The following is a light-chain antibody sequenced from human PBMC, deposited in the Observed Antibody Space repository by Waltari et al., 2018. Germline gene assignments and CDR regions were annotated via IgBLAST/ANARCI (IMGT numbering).Light chain of an antibody. J-gene: IGKJ3*01. Sequence: DIVMTPSPDSLAVSLGERATINCKSSQSVLYSSNNKNYLAGYQQKPGQPPKLLIYWASTRESGVPDRFSGSGSGTDFTLTISSLQAEDVAVYYCQQYYSTPPTFGPGTKVDIK. CDR2: WAS. CDR3: QQYYSTPPT. CDR1: QSVLYSSNNKNY. V-gene: IGKV4-1*01.